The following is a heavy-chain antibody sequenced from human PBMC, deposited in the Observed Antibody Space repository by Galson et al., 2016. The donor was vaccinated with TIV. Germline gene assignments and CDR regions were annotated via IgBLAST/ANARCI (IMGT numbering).Heavy chain of an antibody. V-gene: IGHV3-66*02. CDR2: IYPSGDT. J-gene: IGHJ4*03. CDR1: GFVVSNNY. CDR3: TRDGRGNWKYVDYFDY. D-gene: IGHD1-7*01. Sequence: SLRLSCAPSGFVVSNNYMSWVRQAPGKGLEWVSIIYPSGDTYYTEPMKGQFTISRHNSKNTLYLQMSNLRLEDTAVYYCTRDGRGNWKYVDYFDYWGHGTMVTVS.